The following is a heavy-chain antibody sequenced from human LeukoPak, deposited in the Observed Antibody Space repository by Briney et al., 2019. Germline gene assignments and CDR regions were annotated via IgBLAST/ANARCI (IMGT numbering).Heavy chain of an antibody. Sequence: GGSLRLSCAASGFTFNSYAMSWVRQAPGKGLEWVSSINGGGDSTYYADSVKGRFTISRDNAKNTLYLQMHSLRAEDTAVYYCARDPVTKPLDYWGQGTLVTVSS. J-gene: IGHJ4*02. CDR3: ARDPVTKPLDY. CDR1: GFTFNSYA. V-gene: IGHV3-23*01. D-gene: IGHD1-14*01. CDR2: INGGGDST.